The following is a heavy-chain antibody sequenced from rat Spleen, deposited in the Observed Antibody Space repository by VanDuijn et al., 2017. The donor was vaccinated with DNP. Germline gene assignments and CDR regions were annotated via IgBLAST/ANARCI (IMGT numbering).Heavy chain of an antibody. V-gene: IGHV5-31*01. D-gene: IGHD1-11*01. CDR1: GIPFHSYW. CDR3: ARYSLIKRRWDY. Sequence: EVQLVESAGGLVQPGRSLKLFCEASGIPFHSYWMAWFRQVPGKGLEWIASSTGGSRITSYPDSVKGRFTISRDKAKSTLYLQMNSLRSEDMATYYCARYSLIKRRWDYWGQGVMVTVSS. CDR2: STGGSRIT. J-gene: IGHJ2*01.